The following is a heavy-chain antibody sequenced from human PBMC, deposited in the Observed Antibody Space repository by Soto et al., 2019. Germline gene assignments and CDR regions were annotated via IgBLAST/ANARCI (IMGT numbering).Heavy chain of an antibody. CDR1: GFTFSSCA. D-gene: IGHD3-9*01. Sequence: GGSLRLSCAASGFTFSSCAMHWVRQAPGKGPEYVSAISSDGSGTYYAASVKGRFSISRDNSKNTLFLHMGSLRPEDTAVYYCTRAPSLTLSFDYWGQGTLVTVSS. J-gene: IGHJ4*02. CDR3: TRAPSLTLSFDY. V-gene: IGHV3-64*02. CDR2: ISSDGSGT.